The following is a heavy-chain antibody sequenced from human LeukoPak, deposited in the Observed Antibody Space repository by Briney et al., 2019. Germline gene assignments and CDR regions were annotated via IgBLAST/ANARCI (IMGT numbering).Heavy chain of an antibody. D-gene: IGHD3-3*01. V-gene: IGHV3-74*01. CDR2: IKTDGSST. J-gene: IGHJ4*02. CDR3: ARGYYTIGDY. CDR1: GFTFSTYW. Sequence: GGSLRLSCAASGFTFSTYWMHWVRHAPGKGLVWVSLIKTDGSSTTYADPVKGRFTVSRDNAKNTLYLQMNSLRDEDTAVYYCARGYYTIGDYWGQGTLVTVSS.